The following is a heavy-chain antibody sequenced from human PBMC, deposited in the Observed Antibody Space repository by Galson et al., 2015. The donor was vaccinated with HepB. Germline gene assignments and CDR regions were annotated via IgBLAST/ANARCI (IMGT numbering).Heavy chain of an antibody. V-gene: IGHV3-30*03. J-gene: IGHJ4*02. CDR1: GFTFSNYG. Sequence: LRLSCAASGFTFSNYGLHWVRRAPGKGLEWVAIISYDGTDKKYADSVKGRFTISRDNSKNTLYLQLNSLRAEDTAVYYCAREDNWNYWVYWGQGTLVTVSS. CDR3: AREDNWNYWVY. CDR2: ISYDGTDK. D-gene: IGHD1-7*01.